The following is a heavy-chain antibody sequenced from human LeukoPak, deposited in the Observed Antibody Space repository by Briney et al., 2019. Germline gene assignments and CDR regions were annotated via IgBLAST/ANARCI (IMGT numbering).Heavy chain of an antibody. Sequence: PSETLSLTCTVSGGSISSGGYYWGWIRQPPGKGLEWIGSIYYSGNTYYNPSLKSRVTISVDTSKNQFSLELNSVTAADTAVYYCARHATVTSFTFAHWGQGTLVTVSS. J-gene: IGHJ4*02. V-gene: IGHV4-39*01. D-gene: IGHD4-17*01. CDR3: ARHATVTSFTFAH. CDR1: GGSISSGGYY. CDR2: IYYSGNT.